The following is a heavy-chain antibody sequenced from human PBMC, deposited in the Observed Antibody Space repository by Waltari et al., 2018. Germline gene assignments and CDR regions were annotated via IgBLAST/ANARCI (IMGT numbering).Heavy chain of an antibody. CDR2: IYWNDDK. CDR3: AHSPTYYVFWSGYYPANWFDP. Sequence: QITLKESGPTLVKPTQTLTLTCTFSGFSLSTSGVGVGWIRQPPGKALEWLSLIYWNDDKRYSPSLTTILTITKDTSKIQVVLTLTDMDPVDTAPYYCAHSPTYYVFWSGYYPANWFDPWGQGTLVTVSS. CDR1: GFSLSTSGVG. J-gene: IGHJ5*02. D-gene: IGHD3-3*01. V-gene: IGHV2-5*01.